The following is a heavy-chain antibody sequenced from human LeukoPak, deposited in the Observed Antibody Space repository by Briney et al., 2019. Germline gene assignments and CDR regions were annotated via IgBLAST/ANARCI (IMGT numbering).Heavy chain of an antibody. J-gene: IGHJ4*02. Sequence: GGSLRLSCAASGFTFSSYAMSWVRQAPGKGLEGVLGIIGTSSYTYSADFVKGRFTISRDNSMNTLWLQMNSLRVEDTAVYYCAKGSNFYASGSHFDVWGQGPLVTVSS. V-gene: IGHV3-23*01. CDR2: IIGTSSYT. D-gene: IGHD3-10*01. CDR1: GFTFSSYA. CDR3: AKGSNFYASGSHFDV.